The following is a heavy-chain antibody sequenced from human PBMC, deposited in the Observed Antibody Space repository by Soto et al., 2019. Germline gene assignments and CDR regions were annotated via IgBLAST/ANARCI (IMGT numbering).Heavy chain of an antibody. D-gene: IGHD6-25*01. V-gene: IGHV1-3*05. J-gene: IGHJ4*02. CDR3: ARDQRIAFEY. Sequence: QVQLVQSGAEEKKPGASVTVSCKASGSTFTSYAMHWVRQSPGQRLASMGWINAGNGNTKYSQKFQGKVTITRDTTARAAYMELGSLRSEDTAVSCCARDQRIAFEYWGEGTLVTVAA. CDR2: INAGNGNT. CDR1: GSTFTSYA.